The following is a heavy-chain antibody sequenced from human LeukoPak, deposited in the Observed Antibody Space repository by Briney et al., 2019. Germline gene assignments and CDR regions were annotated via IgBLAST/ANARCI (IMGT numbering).Heavy chain of an antibody. CDR1: GFTFSSYG. CDR3: ARSRGQWLVHDAFDI. J-gene: IGHJ3*02. CDR2: IRYDGSNK. Sequence: GGSLRLSCAASGFTFSSYGMHWVRQAPGKGLEWVAFIRYDGSNKYYADSVKGRFTISRDNSKNTLYLQMNSLRAEDTAVYYCARSRGQWLVHDAFDIWGQGTMVTVSS. V-gene: IGHV3-30*02. D-gene: IGHD6-19*01.